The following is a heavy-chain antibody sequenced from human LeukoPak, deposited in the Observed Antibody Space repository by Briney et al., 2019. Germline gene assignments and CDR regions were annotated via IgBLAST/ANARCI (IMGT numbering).Heavy chain of an antibody. V-gene: IGHV4-34*01. Sequence: SQTLSLTCAVYGGSFSGYYWSWIRQPPGKGLEWIGEINHSGSTNYNPSLKSRVTISVDTSKNQFSLKLSSVTAADTAVYYCARGGSTYYYYYYGMDVWGQGTTVTVSS. CDR1: GGSFSGYY. J-gene: IGHJ6*02. CDR2: INHSGST. D-gene: IGHD2-2*03. CDR3: ARGGSTYYYYYYGMDV.